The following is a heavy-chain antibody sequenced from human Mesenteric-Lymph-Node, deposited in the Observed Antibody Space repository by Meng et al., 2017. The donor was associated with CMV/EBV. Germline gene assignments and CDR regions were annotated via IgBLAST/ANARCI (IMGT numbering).Heavy chain of an antibody. CDR2: IKSKVDGETA. D-gene: IGHD4-23*01. CDR1: GLGFIFSDLW. CDR3: TTDRPRSGGKTHDF. Sequence: EVQLVESGGGLVKPGGSLRLSCTGSGLGFIFSDLWINWVRQAPGKGLEWVGRIKSKVDGETADYAAPVKGRFTISRDDSRNTLYLYMNRLKTEDTAVYWCTTDRPRSGGKTHDFWGQGTLVTVSS. V-gene: IGHV3-15*01. J-gene: IGHJ4*02.